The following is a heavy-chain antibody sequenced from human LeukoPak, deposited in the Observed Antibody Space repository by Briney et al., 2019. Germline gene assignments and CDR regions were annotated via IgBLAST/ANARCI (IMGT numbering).Heavy chain of an antibody. CDR1: GFTFSSYW. V-gene: IGHV3-7*01. D-gene: IGHD2-2*01. Sequence: GGSLRLSCAASGFTFSSYWMSWVRQAPGKGLEWVANIKQDGSEKYCVDSVKGRFTISRDNAKNSLYLQMNSLRAEDTAVYYCARVGGYCSSTSCYDSDYFDYWGQGTLVTVSS. J-gene: IGHJ4*02. CDR3: ARVGGYCSSTSCYDSDYFDY. CDR2: IKQDGSEK.